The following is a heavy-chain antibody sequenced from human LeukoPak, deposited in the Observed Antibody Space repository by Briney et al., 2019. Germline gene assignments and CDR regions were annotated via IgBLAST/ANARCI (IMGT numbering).Heavy chain of an antibody. CDR2: MSYDGSNK. V-gene: IGHV3-30-3*01. J-gene: IGHJ4*02. CDR3: ARSLYYYGSGSLDY. Sequence: GGSLRLSCAVSGFTFSNYAMNWVRQAPGKGLEWVAVMSYDGSNKYYADSVKGRFTISRDNSKNTLYLQMNSLRAEDTAVYYCARSLYYYGSGSLDYWGQGTLVTVSS. CDR1: GFTFSNYA. D-gene: IGHD3-10*01.